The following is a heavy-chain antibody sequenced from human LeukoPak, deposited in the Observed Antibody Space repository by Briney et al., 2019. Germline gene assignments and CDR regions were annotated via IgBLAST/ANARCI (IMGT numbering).Heavy chain of an antibody. D-gene: IGHD1-14*01. CDR1: GGTFSSYA. CDR2: IIPIFGTA. V-gene: IGHV1-69*05. Sequence: SVKVSCKASGGTFSSYAISWVRQAPGLGLEWMGRIIPIFGTANYSQKFQGRVTITTDESTSTAYMELSSLRSEDTAVYYCARDLTKYWYLDLWGRGTLVTVSS. J-gene: IGHJ2*01. CDR3: ARDLTKYWYLDL.